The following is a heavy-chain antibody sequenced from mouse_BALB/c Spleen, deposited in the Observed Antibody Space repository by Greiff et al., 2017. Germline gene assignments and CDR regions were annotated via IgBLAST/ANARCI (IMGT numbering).Heavy chain of an antibody. D-gene: IGHD1-1*01. Sequence: QVQLQQPGAELVKPGASVKLSCKASGYTFTSYWMHWVKQRPGQGLEWIGEINPSNGRTNYNEKFKSKATLTVDKSSSTSYMQLSSLTSEDSTVYYCARAYGAMDYWGQGTSVTVSS. J-gene: IGHJ4*01. CDR2: INPSNGRT. V-gene: IGHV1S81*02. CDR3: ARAYGAMDY. CDR1: GYTFTSYW.